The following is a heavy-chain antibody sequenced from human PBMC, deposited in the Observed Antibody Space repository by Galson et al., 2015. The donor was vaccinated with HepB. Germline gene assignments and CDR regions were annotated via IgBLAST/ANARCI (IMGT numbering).Heavy chain of an antibody. D-gene: IGHD6-19*01. CDR3: ARDRAAVALWYFDL. CDR2: MWYDGSNK. J-gene: IGHJ2*01. CDR1: GFTFSSYG. Sequence: SLRLSCAASGFTFSSYGMHWVRQAPGKGLEWVAVMWYDGSNKYYADSVKGRFTISRDNSKNTLYLQMNSLRTEDTAVYYCARDRAAVALWYFDLWGRGTLVTVSS. V-gene: IGHV3-33*01.